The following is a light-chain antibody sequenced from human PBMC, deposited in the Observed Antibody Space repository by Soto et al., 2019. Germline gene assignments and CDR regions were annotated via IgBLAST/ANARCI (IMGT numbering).Light chain of an antibody. V-gene: IGLV2-18*02. CDR1: SSDVGSYNG. CDR3: SSYTSSTHYV. CDR2: EVN. Sequence: QSALTQPPSVSGSPGQSVTISCTGTSSDVGSYNGVSWYQQPPGTAPKLMISEVNNRPSGVPDRFSGSKSGNTASLTISGLQAEDEADYYCSSYTSSTHYVFGTGTKLTVL. J-gene: IGLJ1*01.